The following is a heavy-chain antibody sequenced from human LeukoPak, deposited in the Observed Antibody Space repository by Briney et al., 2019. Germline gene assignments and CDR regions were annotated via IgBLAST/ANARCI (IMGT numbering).Heavy chain of an antibody. CDR1: GGSFSGYY. CDR3: ARWKYYYDSSGYHDAFDI. Sequence: SETLSLTCAVYGGSFSGYYWSWIRQPPGKGLEWIGEISHSGSTNYNPSLKSRVTISVDTSKNQFSLKLSSVTAADTAVYYCARWKYYYDSSGYHDAFDIWGQGTMVTVSS. D-gene: IGHD3-22*01. J-gene: IGHJ3*02. V-gene: IGHV4-34*01. CDR2: ISHSGST.